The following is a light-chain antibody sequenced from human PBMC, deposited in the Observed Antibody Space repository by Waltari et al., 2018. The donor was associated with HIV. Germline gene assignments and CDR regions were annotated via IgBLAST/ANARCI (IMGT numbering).Light chain of an antibody. CDR2: EIS. Sequence: QSALTQPASVSGSPGQSITIPCAGTSSDVGSYNVVSWYQQHPGKAPKLMIYEISKRPSGVSNRFSGSKSGNTASLTISGLQAEDEADYYCCSYAGSSTHVFGTGTKVTVL. V-gene: IGLV2-23*02. CDR3: CSYAGSSTHV. CDR1: SSDVGSYNV. J-gene: IGLJ1*01.